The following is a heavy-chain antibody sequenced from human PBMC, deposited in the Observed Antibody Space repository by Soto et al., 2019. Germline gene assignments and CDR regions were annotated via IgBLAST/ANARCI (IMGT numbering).Heavy chain of an antibody. CDR2: ISSSGSTI. Sequence: GSLRLSCAASGFTFSDYYMSWIRQAPGKGLEWVSYISSSGSTIYYADSMKGRFTISRDNAKNSLYLQMNSLRAEDTAVYYCARGPYNYVWGSDPPHFDYWGQGTLVTVSS. D-gene: IGHD3-16*02. CDR1: GFTFSDYY. J-gene: IGHJ4*02. V-gene: IGHV3-11*01. CDR3: ARGPYNYVWGSDPPHFDY.